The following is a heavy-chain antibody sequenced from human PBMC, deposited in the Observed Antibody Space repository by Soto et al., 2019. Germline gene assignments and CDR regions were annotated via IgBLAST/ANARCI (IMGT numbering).Heavy chain of an antibody. J-gene: IGHJ4*02. CDR1: GDTFTTYD. Sequence: ASVKVSCKASGDTFTTYDINWVRQATGHGLEWMGWINPNSGNIGYAQRFQGRVTMTRDTAIRAAYMEVSSLRSDDTAVYYCARGRASGSYYLLDYWGQGTLVTVSS. CDR3: ARGRASGSYYLLDY. D-gene: IGHD3-10*01. CDR2: INPNSGNI. V-gene: IGHV1-8*01.